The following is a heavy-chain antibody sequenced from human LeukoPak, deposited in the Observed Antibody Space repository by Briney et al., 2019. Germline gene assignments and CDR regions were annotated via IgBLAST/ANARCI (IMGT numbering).Heavy chain of an antibody. V-gene: IGHV3-66*01. CDR2: IYSGGST. Sequence: GGSLRLSCAASGFTVSSNYMSWVRQAPGKGLEWVSVIYSGGSTYYADSVKGRFTISRDNSKNTLYLQMNNLRAEDTAVYYCAIGTYYYDSSGYPPLDYWGQGTLVTVSS. J-gene: IGHJ4*02. D-gene: IGHD3-22*01. CDR1: GFTVSSNY. CDR3: AIGTYYYDSSGYPPLDY.